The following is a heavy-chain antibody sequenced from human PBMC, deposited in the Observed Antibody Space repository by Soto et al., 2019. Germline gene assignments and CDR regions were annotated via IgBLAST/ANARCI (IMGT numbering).Heavy chain of an antibody. CDR3: ARSYYYDSSGYYRSFFQH. Sequence: GGSLRLSCAASGFTFSIYAMSWVRQAPGKGLEWVAVIWYDGSNKYYADSVKGRFTISRDNSKNTLYLQMNSLRAEDTAVYYCARSYYYDSSGYYRSFFQHWGQGTLVTVSS. V-gene: IGHV3-33*08. CDR1: GFTFSIYA. D-gene: IGHD3-22*01. J-gene: IGHJ1*01. CDR2: IWYDGSNK.